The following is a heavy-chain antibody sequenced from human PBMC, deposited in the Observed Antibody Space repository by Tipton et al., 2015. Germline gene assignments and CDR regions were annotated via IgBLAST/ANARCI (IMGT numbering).Heavy chain of an antibody. CDR2: TYYRSKWHR. CDR3: ARGPAPLDY. J-gene: IGHJ4*01. D-gene: IGHD2-2*01. CDR1: GDSVSSNSAA. V-gene: IGHV6-1*01. Sequence: LVKPTQTLSLTCAISGDSVSSNSAAWNWIRQSPSRGLEWLGRTYYRSKWHRAYAPSVTSRITINPDTSKNQFSLQLNSVTPDDTAVYYCARGPAPLDYWGRGILVTVSS.